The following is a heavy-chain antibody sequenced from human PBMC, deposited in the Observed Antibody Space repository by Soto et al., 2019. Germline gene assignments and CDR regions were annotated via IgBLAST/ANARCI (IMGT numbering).Heavy chain of an antibody. J-gene: IGHJ4*02. CDR3: AREKAVAGTIFDY. V-gene: IGHV3-23*01. Sequence: GGSLRLSCAASGFTFSSYVMNWVRQAPGKGLEWVSGIRGSGGDTFYADSVKGRFTISRDNAKNTLYLQMDSLRVEDTAVYYCAREKAVAGTIFDYWGQGALVTVSS. D-gene: IGHD6-19*01. CDR1: GFTFSSYV. CDR2: IRGSGGDT.